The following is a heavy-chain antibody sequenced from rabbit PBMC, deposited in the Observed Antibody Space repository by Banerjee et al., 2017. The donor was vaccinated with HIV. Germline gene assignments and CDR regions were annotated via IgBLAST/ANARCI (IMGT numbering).Heavy chain of an antibody. CDR3: ARDGSGWGANFNL. J-gene: IGHJ4*01. V-gene: IGHV1S40*01. CDR2: IYAGSSGST. CDR1: GFSFSSNYY. D-gene: IGHD4-1*01. Sequence: QSLEESGGDLVKPGASLTLTCTASGFSFSSNYYMCWVRQAPGKGLEWIACIYAGSSGSTYYASWAKGRFTISKTSSTTVTLQMTSLTAADTATYFCARDGSGWGANFNLWGPGTLVTDS.